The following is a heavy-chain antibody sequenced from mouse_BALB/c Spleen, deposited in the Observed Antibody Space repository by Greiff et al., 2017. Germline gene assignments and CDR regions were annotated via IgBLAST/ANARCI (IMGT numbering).Heavy chain of an antibody. J-gene: IGHJ3*01. Sequence: EVQLVESGGGLVKPGGSLKLSCAASGFAFSSYDMSWVRQTPEKRLEWVAYISSGGGSTYYPDTVKGRFTISRDNAKNTLYLQMSSLKSEDTAMYYCARHGAMIIPFAYWGQGTLVTVSA. V-gene: IGHV5-12-1*01. CDR2: ISSGGGST. D-gene: IGHD2-4*01. CDR3: ARHGAMIIPFAY. CDR1: GFAFSSYD.